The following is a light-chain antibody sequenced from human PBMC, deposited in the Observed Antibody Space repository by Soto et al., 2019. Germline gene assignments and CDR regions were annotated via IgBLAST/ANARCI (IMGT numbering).Light chain of an antibody. CDR3: QQYNNWPPIT. CDR2: GAS. CDR1: QTVSNNY. Sequence: ETVLTQSPGSLSLSLGDRATLSCRASQTVSNNYLAWYQQKPGQAPRLLIYGASSRATGIPDRFSGSGSGTEFTLTISRLQSEDFALYYCQQYNNWPPITFGQGTRLEIK. J-gene: IGKJ5*01. V-gene: IGKV3-20*01.